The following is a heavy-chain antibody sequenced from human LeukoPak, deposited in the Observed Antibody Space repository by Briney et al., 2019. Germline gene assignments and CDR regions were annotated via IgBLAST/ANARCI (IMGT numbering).Heavy chain of an antibody. CDR2: ISAYNGNT. Sequence: ASVKVSCKASGYTFTSYGISWVRQAPGQGLEWMGWISAYNGNTNYAQKLQGRVTMTTDTSTSTAYMELSRLRSDDTAVYYCARDPYYDFWSGARTSAFDIWGQGTMVTVSS. V-gene: IGHV1-18*01. CDR1: GYTFTSYG. CDR3: ARDPYYDFWSGARTSAFDI. D-gene: IGHD3-3*01. J-gene: IGHJ3*02.